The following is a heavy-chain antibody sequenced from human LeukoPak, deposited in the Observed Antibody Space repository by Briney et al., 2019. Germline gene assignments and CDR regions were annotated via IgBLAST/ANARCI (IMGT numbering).Heavy chain of an antibody. CDR3: ARGDFDSSGYFEPKNWFDP. CDR1: GYSISSGYY. Sequence: SETLSLTCTVSGYSISSGYYWGWIRQPPGKGLEWIGSIYHSGSTYYNPSLKSRVTISVDTSKNQFSLKLSSATAADTAVYYCARGDFDSSGYFEPKNWFDPWGQGTLVTVSS. D-gene: IGHD3-22*01. J-gene: IGHJ5*02. CDR2: IYHSGST. V-gene: IGHV4-38-2*02.